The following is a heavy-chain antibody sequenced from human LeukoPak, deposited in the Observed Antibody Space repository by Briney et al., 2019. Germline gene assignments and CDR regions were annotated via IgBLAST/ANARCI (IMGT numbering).Heavy chain of an antibody. CDR3: TRRDELLWFGALDYYYGMDV. CDR1: GFTFSGSA. J-gene: IGHJ6*02. D-gene: IGHD3-10*01. Sequence: GGSLRLSCAASGFTFSGSAMHWVRQASGKGLEWVGRIRSKANSYATAYAASVKGRFTISRDDSKNTAYLQMNSLKTEDTAVYYCTRRDELLWFGALDYYYGMDVWGQGTLVTVSS. V-gene: IGHV3-73*01. CDR2: IRSKANSYAT.